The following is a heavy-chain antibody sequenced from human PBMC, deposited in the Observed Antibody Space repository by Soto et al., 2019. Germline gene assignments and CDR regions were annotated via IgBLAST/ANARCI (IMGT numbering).Heavy chain of an antibody. CDR2: ISGSGGST. D-gene: IGHD2-15*01. CDR1: GGTFSSYA. V-gene: IGHV3-23*01. J-gene: IGHJ5*02. CDR3: AKDGGYCSGGSCYVWFDP. Sequence: SCKASGGTFSSYAMSWVRQAPGKGLEWVSAISGSGGSTYYADSVKGRFTISRDNSKNTLYLQMNSLRAEDTAVYYCAKDGGYCSGGSCYVWFDPWGQGTLVTVSS.